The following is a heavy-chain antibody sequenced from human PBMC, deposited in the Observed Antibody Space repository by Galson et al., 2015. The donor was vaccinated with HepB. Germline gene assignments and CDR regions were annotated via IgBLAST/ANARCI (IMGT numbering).Heavy chain of an antibody. J-gene: IGHJ4*02. D-gene: IGHD3-16*02. Sequence: SLRLSCAASGFTFSSYGMHWVRQAPGKGLEWVAVISYDGSNKYYADSVKGRFTISRDNSKNTLYLQMNSLRAEDTAVYYCAKESLITFGGVIDAWWFDYWGQGTLVTVSS. CDR1: GFTFSSYG. V-gene: IGHV3-30*18. CDR2: ISYDGSNK. CDR3: AKESLITFGGVIDAWWFDY.